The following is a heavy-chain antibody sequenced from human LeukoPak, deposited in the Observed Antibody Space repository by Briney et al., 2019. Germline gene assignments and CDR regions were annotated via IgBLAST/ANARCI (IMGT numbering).Heavy chain of an antibody. J-gene: IGHJ4*02. D-gene: IGHD4-17*01. V-gene: IGHV3-21*01. CDR2: ISSDTSYI. CDR1: GFTFSSYG. CDR3: ARDTSTVTNREFDY. Sequence: GGSLRLSCAASGFTFSSYGMHWVRQAPGKGLEWVSLISSDTSYIHYADSVKGRFTISRDNAKNSVFLQMNSLRAEDTAVYYCARDTSTVTNREFDYWGQGTLVTVSS.